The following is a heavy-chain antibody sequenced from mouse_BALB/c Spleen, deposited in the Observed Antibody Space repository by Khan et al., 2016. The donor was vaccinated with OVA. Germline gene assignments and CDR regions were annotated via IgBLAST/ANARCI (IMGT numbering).Heavy chain of an antibody. CDR2: ISYSGNP. D-gene: IGHD1-1*01. CDR3: ARIYGGDFDC. CDR1: GFSITSDYA. V-gene: IGHV3-2*02. Sequence: EVQLQESGPGLVKPSQSLSLTCTVSGFSITSDYAWNWIQQFPGNKLEWMGFISYSGNPHYNPSLKSRISITRETSKNQFFLQLNSVTTEDTATYYCARIYGGDFDCWGQGTTLTVAS. J-gene: IGHJ2*01.